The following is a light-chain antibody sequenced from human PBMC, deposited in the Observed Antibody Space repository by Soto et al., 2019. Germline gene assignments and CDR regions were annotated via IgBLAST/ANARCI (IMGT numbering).Light chain of an antibody. CDR1: QSVSSSY. CDR3: HQYADSPHT. V-gene: IGKV3-20*01. Sequence: EIVLTQSPGTLSLSPGERATLSCRASQSVSSSYLAWYQQKPGQAPRLLIYGASSRATDIPDRFSGSGSGTHFTLTISRLEPEDFAVYYCHQYADSPHTFGQGTKLEIK. J-gene: IGKJ2*01. CDR2: GAS.